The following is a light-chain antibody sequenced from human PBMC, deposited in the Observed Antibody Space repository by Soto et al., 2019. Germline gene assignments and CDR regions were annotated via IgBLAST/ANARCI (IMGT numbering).Light chain of an antibody. J-gene: IGKJ1*01. Sequence: EIVLTQSPGTLSLSPGERATLSCRTSQSVRSSHLAWYQQKPGQAPRLLIYGASSRATGIPDRFSGSGSGTDFTLTISRLEPEDFAVYYCQQYNNWRWTFGQGTKVDIK. V-gene: IGKV3-20*01. CDR2: GAS. CDR3: QQYNNWRWT. CDR1: QSVRSSH.